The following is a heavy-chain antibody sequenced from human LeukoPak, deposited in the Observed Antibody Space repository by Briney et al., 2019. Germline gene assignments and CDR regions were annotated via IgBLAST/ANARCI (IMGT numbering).Heavy chain of an antibody. Sequence: GGSLRLSCAASGFTFSSYAMSWVRQAPGKGLEWVSAISGSGGSTYYADSVKGRFTISRDNSKNTLYLQMNSLRAEDTAVYYCAKDGDAGYDFWSGYRGHFDYWGQGTLVTVSS. CDR3: AKDGDAGYDFWSGYRGHFDY. D-gene: IGHD3-3*01. CDR2: ISGSGGST. CDR1: GFTFSSYA. J-gene: IGHJ4*02. V-gene: IGHV3-23*01.